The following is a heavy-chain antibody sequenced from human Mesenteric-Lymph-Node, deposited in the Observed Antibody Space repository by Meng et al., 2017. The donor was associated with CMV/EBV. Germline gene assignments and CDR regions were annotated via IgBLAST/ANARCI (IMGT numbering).Heavy chain of an antibody. CDR1: GFTFSTYA. CDR2: ISGSTSTNT. CDR3: AKVTYYDFWSGYGNYFDY. D-gene: IGHD3-3*01. Sequence: WGSLRLSCAASGFTFSTYAMNWGRQAPGKGLEWVSSISGSTSTNTYYADSVGGRFTISRDNSKNTLFLQMNSLRAEDTAVYYCAKVTYYDFWSGYGNYFDYWGQGTLVTVSS. V-gene: IGHV3-23*01. J-gene: IGHJ4*02.